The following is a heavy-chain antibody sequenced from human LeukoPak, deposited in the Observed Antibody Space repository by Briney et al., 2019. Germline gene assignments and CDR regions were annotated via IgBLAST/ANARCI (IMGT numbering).Heavy chain of an antibody. CDR3: AGYDSSGYYYNYYYGMDV. J-gene: IGHJ6*02. CDR1: DGSISSYY. CDR2: IYYSGST. Sequence: SETLSLTCTCSDGSISSYYWSWIRQPPGKGLEWIGYIYYSGSTNYNPSLKSRVTISVDTSKNQFSLKLSSVTAADTAVYYCAGYDSSGYYYNYYYGMDVWGQGTTVTVSS. V-gene: IGHV4-59*01. D-gene: IGHD3-22*01.